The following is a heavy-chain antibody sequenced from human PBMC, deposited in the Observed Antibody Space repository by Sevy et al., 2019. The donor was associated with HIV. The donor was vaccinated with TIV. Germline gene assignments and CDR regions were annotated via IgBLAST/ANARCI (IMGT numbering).Heavy chain of an antibody. V-gene: IGHV3-30*02. CDR3: AKDSTGRYSSSSGDFDY. D-gene: IGHD6-6*01. Sequence: GGSLRLSCAASGFTFSIYGMHWVRRAPGKGLEWVACLRYDGSTKHYADSVKGRFTISRDNSKNTLYLQMNSLRAEDTAVYYCAKDSTGRYSSSSGDFDYWGQGTLVTVSS. CDR2: LRYDGSTK. CDR1: GFTFSIYG. J-gene: IGHJ4*02.